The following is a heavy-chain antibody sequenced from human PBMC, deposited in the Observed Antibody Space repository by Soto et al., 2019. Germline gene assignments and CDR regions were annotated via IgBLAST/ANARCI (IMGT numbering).Heavy chain of an antibody. J-gene: IGHJ3*02. D-gene: IGHD6-13*01. CDR3: ASTDSSSWFDAFDI. Sequence: GGSLRLSCAASGFTFSSYEMNWVRQAPGKGLEWVSYISSSGSTIYYADSVKGRFTISRDNAKNSLYLQMNSLRAEDTAVYYCASTDSSSWFDAFDIWGQGTMVTVSS. CDR1: GFTFSSYE. CDR2: ISSSGSTI. V-gene: IGHV3-48*03.